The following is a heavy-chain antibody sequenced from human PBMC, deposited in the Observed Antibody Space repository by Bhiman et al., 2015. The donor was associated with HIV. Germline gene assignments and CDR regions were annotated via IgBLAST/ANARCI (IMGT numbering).Heavy chain of an antibody. J-gene: IGHJ3*02. CDR1: GFTFSTYT. Sequence: VQLVDSGGGVVQPGRSLRLFCAVSGFTFSTYTMHWVRQAPGKGLEWVSALSGSGVTTYYADSMKGRFTISRDNSKNTLYLQLNSLRAEDTAVYYCAKGAHCSGGTCYWRAARAFDIWGQGTMVTVSS. CDR2: LSGSGVTT. D-gene: IGHD2-15*01. V-gene: IGHV3-23*04. CDR3: AKGAHCSGGTCYWRAARAFDI.